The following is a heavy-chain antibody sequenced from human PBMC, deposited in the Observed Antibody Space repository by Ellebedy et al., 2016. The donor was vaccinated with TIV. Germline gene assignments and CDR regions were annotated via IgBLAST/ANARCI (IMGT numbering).Heavy chain of an antibody. J-gene: IGHJ5*02. CDR1: GFSFRSYW. V-gene: IGHV3-7*01. Sequence: PGGSLRLSCVASGFSFRSYWMSWVRQAPGKGLEWVANIYQDGSNQYYVDSVKGRFTISRDNANKSLFLQMNSLRVEDTAVYYCARRASYGDYAVQVNPWFDPWGQGTLVTVSS. D-gene: IGHD4-17*01. CDR3: ARRASYGDYAVQVNPWFDP. CDR2: IYQDGSNQ.